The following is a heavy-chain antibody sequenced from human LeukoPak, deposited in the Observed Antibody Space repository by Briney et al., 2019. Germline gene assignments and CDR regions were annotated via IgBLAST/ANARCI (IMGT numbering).Heavy chain of an antibody. V-gene: IGHV3-23*01. D-gene: IGHD2-21*02. CDR2: ISGGGDIT. CDR3: VREDTPATANY. CDR1: GFTFANHA. Sequence: GGSLRLSCAASGFTFANHAMSWVRQTPGKGLEWVSAISGGGDITYYADSVTGQFTISRDNSKDTLFLQMHSLRPGDTAVYYCVREDTPATANYWGQGTLVTISS. J-gene: IGHJ4*02.